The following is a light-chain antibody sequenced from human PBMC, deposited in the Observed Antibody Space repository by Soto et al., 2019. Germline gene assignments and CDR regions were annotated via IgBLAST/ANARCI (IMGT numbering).Light chain of an antibody. CDR2: ATS. Sequence: DIEMTQSPSSLSASVGDRVTITCRTSQNIRSYLNWYQQRPGKAPKLLIYATSSLQSGVPSRFSGSGSGTDFALTISSLQPDDFGTYYCQQYNSFAWTFGQGTMVDIK. V-gene: IGKV1-39*01. J-gene: IGKJ1*01. CDR3: QQYNSFAWT. CDR1: QNIRSY.